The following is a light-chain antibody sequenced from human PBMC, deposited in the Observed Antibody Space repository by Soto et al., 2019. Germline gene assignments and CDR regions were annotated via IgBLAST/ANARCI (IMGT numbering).Light chain of an antibody. CDR3: QQYNNWLGT. CDR1: QSVSSN. Sequence: EIVMTQSPATLSLSPGERATLSCRVSQSVSSNLAWYQQKPGQAPRLLIYGASTRATGIPARFSGSGSGTEFTLTISSLQSEYFAVYYCQQYNNWLGTFGQGTKVEIK. CDR2: GAS. V-gene: IGKV3-15*01. J-gene: IGKJ1*01.